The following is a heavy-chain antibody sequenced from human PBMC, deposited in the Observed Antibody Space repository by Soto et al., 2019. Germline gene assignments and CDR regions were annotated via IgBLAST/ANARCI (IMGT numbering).Heavy chain of an antibody. CDR1: GGTFSSYA. Sequence: QVQLVQSGAEVKKPGSSVKVSCKASGGTFSSYAISWVRQAPGQGLEWMGGIIPIFGTANYAQKFQGRVTITADEATSTAYMELSRLRSEDTAVYYCASLYCSGGSCYYYGMDVWGQGTTVTVSS. D-gene: IGHD2-15*01. CDR2: IIPIFGTA. J-gene: IGHJ6*02. CDR3: ASLYCSGGSCYYYGMDV. V-gene: IGHV1-69*01.